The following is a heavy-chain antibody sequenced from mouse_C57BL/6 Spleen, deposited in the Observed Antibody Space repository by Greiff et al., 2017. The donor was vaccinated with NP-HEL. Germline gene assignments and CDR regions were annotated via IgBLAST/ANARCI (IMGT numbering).Heavy chain of an antibody. D-gene: IGHD3-2*02. J-gene: IGHJ2*01. CDR2: ISSGGSYT. CDR1: GFTFSSYG. V-gene: IGHV5-6*01. Sequence: EVKLVESGGDLVKPGGSLKLSCAASGFTFSSYGMSWVRQTPDKRLEWVATISSGGSYTYYPDSVKGRFTISRDNAKNTLYLQMSSLKSEDTAMYYCARQLRPYYFDYWGQGTTLTVSS. CDR3: ARQLRPYYFDY.